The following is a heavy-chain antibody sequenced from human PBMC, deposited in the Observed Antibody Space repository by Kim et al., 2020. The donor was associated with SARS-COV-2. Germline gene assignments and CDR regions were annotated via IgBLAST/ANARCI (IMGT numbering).Heavy chain of an antibody. CDR1: GFTFGSYA. Sequence: GGSLRLSCAASGFTFGSYAMSWVRQAPGKGLEWVSLISGSGDNTQYADSVKGRFTISRDNSKDTLYLQMNSLRAEDAGVYYCAKDRGYCISTTCYESADYWSQGTLLTVSS. V-gene: IGHV3-23*01. D-gene: IGHD2-2*01. CDR2: ISGSGDNT. CDR3: AKDRGYCISTTCYESADY. J-gene: IGHJ4*02.